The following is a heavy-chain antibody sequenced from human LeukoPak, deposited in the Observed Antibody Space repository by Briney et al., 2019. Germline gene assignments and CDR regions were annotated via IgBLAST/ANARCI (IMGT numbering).Heavy chain of an antibody. Sequence: SETLSLTCTVSGGSISSYYWSWIRQPPGKGLEWIGYIYYSGSTNYNPSLKSRVTISVDTSKNQFSLKLSSVTAADTAVYYCARGGYCSSTSCWLAGYYYYMDVWGKGTTVTISS. J-gene: IGHJ6*03. V-gene: IGHV4-59*01. D-gene: IGHD2-2*01. CDR3: ARGGYCSSTSCWLAGYYYYMDV. CDR2: IYYSGST. CDR1: GGSISSYY.